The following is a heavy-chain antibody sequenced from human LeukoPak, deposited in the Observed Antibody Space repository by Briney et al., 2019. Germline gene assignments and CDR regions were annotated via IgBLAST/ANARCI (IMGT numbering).Heavy chain of an antibody. D-gene: IGHD3-10*02. CDR1: GFTFSSYE. Sequence: GSLRLSCAASGFTFSSYEMNWVRQAPGKGLEWVSYISSSGSTIYYADSVKGRFTISRDDAKNSLYLQMNSLRAEDTAVYYCAELGITMIGGVWGKGTTVTISS. CDR3: AELGITMIGGV. J-gene: IGHJ6*04. V-gene: IGHV3-48*03. CDR2: ISSSGSTI.